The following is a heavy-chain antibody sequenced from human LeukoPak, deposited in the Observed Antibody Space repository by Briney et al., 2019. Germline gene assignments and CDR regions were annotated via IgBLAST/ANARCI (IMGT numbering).Heavy chain of an antibody. V-gene: IGHV1-8*01. CDR1: GYTFTSYD. D-gene: IGHD2-2*02. Sequence: ASVKVSCKASGYTFTSYDINWVRQATGQGLEWMGWMNPNSGNTGYAQKFQGRVTITADESTSTAYMELSSLRSEDTAVYYCARDYSMDVWGQGTTVTVSS. J-gene: IGHJ6*02. CDR2: MNPNSGNT. CDR3: ARDYSMDV.